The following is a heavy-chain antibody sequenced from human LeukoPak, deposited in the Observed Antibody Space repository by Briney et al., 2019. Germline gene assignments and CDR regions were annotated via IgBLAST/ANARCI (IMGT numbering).Heavy chain of an antibody. J-gene: IGHJ4*02. Sequence: GGSLRLSCAASGFTFSDYYMSWIRQAPGKGLEWVSYISSSGSTIYYADSVKGRFTISRDNAKNSVYLEMDSLRAEDTAVYYCARIGYASSTFDYWGQGTLVIVSS. V-gene: IGHV3-11*04. CDR3: ARIGYASSTFDY. CDR2: ISSSGSTI. D-gene: IGHD2-2*03. CDR1: GFTFSDYY.